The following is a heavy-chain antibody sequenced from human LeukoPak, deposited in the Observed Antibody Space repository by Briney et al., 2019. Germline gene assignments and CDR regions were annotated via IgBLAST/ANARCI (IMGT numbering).Heavy chain of an antibody. V-gene: IGHV1-2*02. J-gene: IGHJ4*02. CDR2: INPNSGGT. CDR3: ARGNGYYDSSGYHVY. Sequence: ASVKVSCKASGGTFSSCAISWVRQAPGQGLEWMGWINPNSGGTNYAQKFQGRVTMTRDTSISTAYMELSRLRSDDTAVYYCARGNGYYDSSGYHVYWGQGTLVTVSS. D-gene: IGHD3-22*01. CDR1: GGTFSSCA.